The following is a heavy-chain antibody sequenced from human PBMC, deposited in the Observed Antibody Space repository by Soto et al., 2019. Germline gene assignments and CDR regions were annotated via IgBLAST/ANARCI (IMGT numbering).Heavy chain of an antibody. CDR1: GFTFSSYS. D-gene: IGHD2-15*01. V-gene: IGHV3-21*01. CDR3: ARGLSSMGYCSGGRCSV. Sequence: VGSLRLSCAASGFTFSSYSMNWVRQAPGKGLEWVSSISSSSSYIYYADSVKGRFTISRDNAKNSLYLQMNSLRAEDTAVYYCARGLSSMGYCSGGRCSVWGQGTLVTVSS. J-gene: IGHJ4*02. CDR2: ISSSSSYI.